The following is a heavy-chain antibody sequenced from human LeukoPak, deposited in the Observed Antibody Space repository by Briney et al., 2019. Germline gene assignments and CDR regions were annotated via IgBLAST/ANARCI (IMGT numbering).Heavy chain of an antibody. Sequence: GASVKVSCKASGYTFTSYTINWVRQAPGQGLEWMGWINTNTGNPTYAQGFTGRFVFSLDTSVSTAYLQISSLKAEGTAVYYCARGYCSGGSCHTFDYWGQGTLVTVSS. D-gene: IGHD2-15*01. CDR1: GYTFTSYT. J-gene: IGHJ4*02. CDR3: ARGYCSGGSCHTFDY. CDR2: INTNTGNP. V-gene: IGHV7-4-1*02.